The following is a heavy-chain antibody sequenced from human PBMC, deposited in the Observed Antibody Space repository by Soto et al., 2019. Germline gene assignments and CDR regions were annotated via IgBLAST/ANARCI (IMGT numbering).Heavy chain of an antibody. J-gene: IGHJ6*02. CDR2: ISWNSGSI. D-gene: IGHD3-10*01. CDR1: GFTFDDYA. CDR3: AKDYYGSGSYGGYYYYGMDV. V-gene: IGHV3-9*01. Sequence: PGGSLRLSCAASGFTFDDYAMHWVRQAPGKGLEWVSGISWNSGSIGYADSVKGRFTISRDNAKNSLYLQMNSLRAEDTALYYCAKDYYGSGSYGGYYYYGMDVWGQGTTVTVSS.